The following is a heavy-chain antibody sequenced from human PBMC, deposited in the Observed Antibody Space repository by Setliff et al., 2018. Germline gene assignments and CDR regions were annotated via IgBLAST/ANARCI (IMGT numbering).Heavy chain of an antibody. J-gene: IGHJ1*01. V-gene: IGHV1-18*01. D-gene: IGHD2-8*01. Sequence: ASVKVSCKASGYTFTNFGITWVRQAPGQGLEWMGWIGVYTGKTYYAHKFQDRVTMTTDTSTNTAYMELRSLGSDDTAVYYCSRLVRYCTTIACQALSGGEVWGQGTLVTVSS. CDR1: GYTFTNFG. CDR2: IGVYTGKT. CDR3: SRLVRYCTTIACQALSGGEV.